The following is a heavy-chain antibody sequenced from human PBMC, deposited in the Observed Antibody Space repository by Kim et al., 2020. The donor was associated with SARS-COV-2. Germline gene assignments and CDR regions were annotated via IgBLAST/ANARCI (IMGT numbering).Heavy chain of an antibody. CDR2: IYYSGST. J-gene: IGHJ5*02. CDR1: GGSISSYY. D-gene: IGHD5-18*01. V-gene: IGHV4-59*01. CDR3: ARYSYGYWWFDP. Sequence: SETLSLTCTVSGGSISSYYWSWIRQPPGKGLEWIGYIYYSGSTNYNPSLKSRVTISVDTSKNQFSLKLSSVTAADTAVYYCARYSYGYWWFDPWGQGTLV.